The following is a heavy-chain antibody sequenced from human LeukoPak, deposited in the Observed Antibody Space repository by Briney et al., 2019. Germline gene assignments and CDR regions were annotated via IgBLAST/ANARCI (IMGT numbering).Heavy chain of an antibody. CDR1: GGSFSGYY. D-gene: IGHD3-22*01. V-gene: IGHV4-34*01. CDR2: INHSGST. CDR3: GRVGFTMIVL. Sequence: SETLSLTCAVYGGSFSGYYWSWIRPPPGKGLEWIGEINHSGSTNYNPSLKSRVTISVDTSKTQFSLKLSSVTAADTAVYYCGRVGFTMIVLWGQGTLVTVSS. J-gene: IGHJ4*02.